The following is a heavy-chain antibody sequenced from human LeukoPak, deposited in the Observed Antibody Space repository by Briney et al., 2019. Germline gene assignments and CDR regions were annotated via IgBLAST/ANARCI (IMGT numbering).Heavy chain of an antibody. D-gene: IGHD3-10*01. Sequence: SETLSLTCTVSGGSISSYYWSWIRPPAGKGLEWIGRIYTSGSTNYNPSLKSRVTISVDKSKNQFSLKLSSVTAADTAVYYCARGEGGKWFGELFFDYWGQGTLVTVSS. J-gene: IGHJ4*02. V-gene: IGHV4-4*07. CDR2: IYTSGST. CDR1: GGSISSYY. CDR3: ARGEGGKWFGELFFDY.